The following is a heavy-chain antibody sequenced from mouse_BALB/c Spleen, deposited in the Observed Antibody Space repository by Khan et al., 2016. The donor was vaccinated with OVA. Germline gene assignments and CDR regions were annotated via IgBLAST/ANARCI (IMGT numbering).Heavy chain of an antibody. V-gene: IGHV5-6*01. CDR3: TRLAYYYDSEGFAY. CDR2: LSSGGSYT. Sequence: EVELVESGGDLVKPGGSLKLSCAASGFTFSTYGMSWVRQTPDKRLEWVATLSSGGSYTYYPDSVKGRFTISRDNAKNTLYLQMSSLKSAVIAMYYCTRLAYYYDSEGFAYWGQGTLVTVST. J-gene: IGHJ3*01. CDR1: GFTFSTYG. D-gene: IGHD1-1*01.